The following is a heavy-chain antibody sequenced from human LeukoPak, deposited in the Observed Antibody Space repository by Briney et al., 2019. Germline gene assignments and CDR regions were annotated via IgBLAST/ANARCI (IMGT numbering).Heavy chain of an antibody. CDR2: IKQDGSEK. V-gene: IGHV3-7*01. CDR3: ARDSAGNDY. Sequence: PGGSLRLSCAASGVIISSYAMSWVRQAPGKGLEWVANIKQDGSEKYYVDSVKGRFTISRDNAKNSLYLQMNSLRAEDTAMYYCARDSAGNDYWGQGTLVTVSS. CDR1: GVIISSYA. D-gene: IGHD6-13*01. J-gene: IGHJ4*02.